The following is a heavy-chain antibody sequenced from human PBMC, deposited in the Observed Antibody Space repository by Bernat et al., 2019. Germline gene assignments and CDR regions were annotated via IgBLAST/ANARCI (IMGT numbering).Heavy chain of an antibody. CDR1: GFTFSSYA. CDR2: ISSNGGST. D-gene: IGHD6-13*01. CDR3: VKDVARVAAAGSFDY. Sequence: EVQLVESGGGLVQPGGSLRLPCSASGFTFSSYAMHWVRQAPGKGLEYVSAISSNGGSTYYADSVKGRFTISRDNSKNTLYLQMSSLRAEDTAVYYCVKDVARVAAAGSFDYWGQGTLVTVSS. J-gene: IGHJ4*02. V-gene: IGHV3-64D*06.